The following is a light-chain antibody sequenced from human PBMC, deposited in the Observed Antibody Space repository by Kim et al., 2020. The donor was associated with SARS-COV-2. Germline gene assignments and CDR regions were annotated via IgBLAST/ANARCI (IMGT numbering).Light chain of an antibody. V-gene: IGLV2-8*01. J-gene: IGLJ2*01. Sequence: GQSVAITCTGTARDVGGYNYVSWDQQHPGKAPRLMIFEVSKRPSGVPDRFSGSKSGNTASLTVSGLQAEDEAEYYCSSFAGSNHVVFGGGTQLTVL. CDR2: EVS. CDR3: SSFAGSNHVV. CDR1: ARDVGGYNY.